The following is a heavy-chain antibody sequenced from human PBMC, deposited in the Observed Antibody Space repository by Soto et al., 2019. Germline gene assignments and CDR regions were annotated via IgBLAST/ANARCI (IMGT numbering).Heavy chain of an antibody. CDR2: ISAYNGNT. V-gene: IGHV1-18*04. Sequence: QVQLVQSGAEVKKPGASVKVSCKASGYTFTSYGISWVRQAPGQGLEWMGWISAYNGNTNYAQKLQGRVTMTTDTSTSTAYMELRSLRSDDTAVYYCARDRQVPSFFAEYYYYGMDVWGQGTTVTVSS. CDR3: ARDRQVPSFFAEYYYYGMDV. J-gene: IGHJ6*02. D-gene: IGHD3-16*02. CDR1: GYTFTSYG.